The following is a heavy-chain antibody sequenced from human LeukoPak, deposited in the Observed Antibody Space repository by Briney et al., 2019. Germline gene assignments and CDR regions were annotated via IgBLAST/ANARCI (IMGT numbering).Heavy chain of an antibody. Sequence: PGGSLRLSCAASGFTFSNYAMSWVRLAPGKGLEWVSPITTSGGSAYYADSVKGRFTISRDNSKNTLYLQMNSLRAEDTAVYYCAKGSVAGSRSHYFDYWGQGTLVTVSS. J-gene: IGHJ4*02. V-gene: IGHV3-23*01. D-gene: IGHD6-19*01. CDR2: ITTSGGSA. CDR3: AKGSVAGSRSHYFDY. CDR1: GFTFSNYA.